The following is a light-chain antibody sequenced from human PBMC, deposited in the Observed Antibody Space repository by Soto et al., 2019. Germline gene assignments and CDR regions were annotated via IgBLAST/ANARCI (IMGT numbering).Light chain of an antibody. Sequence: DIQMTQSPSTLSASVGDRVTITCRASQSISTWLAWYQQKPGKAPKLLIYDASSLESGVPSRFSCSGSGTEFTLTISSLQPDDFATYYCQQYNSYPLDTVGQGTKLEIK. J-gene: IGKJ2*01. CDR1: QSISTW. CDR2: DAS. CDR3: QQYNSYPLDT. V-gene: IGKV1-5*01.